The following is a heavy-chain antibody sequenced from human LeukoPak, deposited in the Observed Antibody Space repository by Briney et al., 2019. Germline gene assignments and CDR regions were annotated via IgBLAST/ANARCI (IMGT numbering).Heavy chain of an antibody. D-gene: IGHD3-22*01. V-gene: IGHV3-30-3*01. CDR3: ARVGITMIVVAHFDY. Sequence: GGSLRLSCAASGFTFSSYAMHWVRQAPGKGLEWVAVIPYDGSNKYYADSVKGRFTISRDNSKNTLYLQMNSLRAEDTAVYYCARVGITMIVVAHFDYWGQGTLVTVSS. J-gene: IGHJ4*02. CDR2: IPYDGSNK. CDR1: GFTFSSYA.